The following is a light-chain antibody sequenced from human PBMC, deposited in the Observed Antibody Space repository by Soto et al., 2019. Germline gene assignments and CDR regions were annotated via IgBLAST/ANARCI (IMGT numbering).Light chain of an antibody. V-gene: IGLV2-14*01. Sequence: QSVLTQPASVSGSPGQSITISCTGTIGDVGGYNFVSWYQQYPGKAPKLMIYDVSNRPSGVSNRFSGSKSGNTASLTISGLQAEDEADYYCSSYTSSSTGVFGTGTKVTVL. CDR2: DVS. J-gene: IGLJ1*01. CDR3: SSYTSSSTGV. CDR1: IGDVGGYNF.